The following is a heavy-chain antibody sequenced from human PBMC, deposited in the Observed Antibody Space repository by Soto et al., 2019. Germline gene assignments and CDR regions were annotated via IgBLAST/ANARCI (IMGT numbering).Heavy chain of an antibody. Sequence: GGSLRLSCKASGFTFSTYSMAWVRQAPGKGLEWVSVISDSSTFRYDADSVKGRFTISRDDSKSTLYLQMNSLRAEDTAVYYCARKWPGNYAFDYWGQGTLVTVSS. J-gene: IGHJ4*02. V-gene: IGHV3-23*01. D-gene: IGHD1-7*01. CDR2: ISDSSTFR. CDR3: ARKWPGNYAFDY. CDR1: GFTFSTYS.